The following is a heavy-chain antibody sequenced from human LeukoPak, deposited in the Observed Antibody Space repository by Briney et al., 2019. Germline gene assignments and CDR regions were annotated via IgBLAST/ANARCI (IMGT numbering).Heavy chain of an antibody. CDR1: GYIFTDYY. CDR3: ASGDYGGFDLDY. V-gene: IGHV1-2*06. J-gene: IGHJ4*02. Sequence: GASVKVSCKASGYIFTDYYMHWVRQAPGQGLEWMGRINTNFGGTNYAQNFQGRVTMTRDTSISTAYMELSRLRSDDTAIYYCASGDYGGFDLDYWGQGTLVTVSS. D-gene: IGHD4/OR15-4a*01. CDR2: INTNFGGT.